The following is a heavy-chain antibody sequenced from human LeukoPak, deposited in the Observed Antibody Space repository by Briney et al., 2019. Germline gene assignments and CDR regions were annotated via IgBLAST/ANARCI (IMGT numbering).Heavy chain of an antibody. CDR1: GYTFTSYA. Sequence: ASVKVSCKASGYTFTSYAMHWVRQAPGQRLEWMGWINAGNGNTKCSQKFQGRVTITRDTSASTAYMELSSLRSEDTAVYYCAYSIAAAGTCDYWGQGTLVTVSS. V-gene: IGHV1-3*01. CDR2: INAGNGNT. J-gene: IGHJ4*02. CDR3: AYSIAAAGTCDY. D-gene: IGHD6-13*01.